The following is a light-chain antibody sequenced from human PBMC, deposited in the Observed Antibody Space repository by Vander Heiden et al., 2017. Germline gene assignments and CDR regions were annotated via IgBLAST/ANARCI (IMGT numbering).Light chain of an antibody. CDR3: QAWDSSSYV. J-gene: IGLJ1*01. CDR1: KLGDKY. V-gene: IGLV3-1*01. Sequence: SYELTQPPSVSVSPGQTASTTCSEDKLGDKYACWYQQKPGQSPVLVIYQDSKRPSGIPERFSGSNSGNTATLTISGTQAMDEADYYCQAWDSSSYVFGTGTKVTVL. CDR2: QDS.